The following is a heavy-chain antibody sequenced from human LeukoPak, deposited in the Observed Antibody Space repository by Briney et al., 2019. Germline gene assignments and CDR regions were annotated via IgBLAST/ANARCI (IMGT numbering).Heavy chain of an antibody. CDR2: INPNSGGT. CDR1: GYIFTDYY. V-gene: IGHV1-2*02. D-gene: IGHD1-26*01. CDR3: AREELSSGSYSEALDY. Sequence: GASVKVSCKASGYIFTDYYMHWVRQAPGQGLEWMGWINPNSGGTNSAQKFQGRVTMTRDTSISTAYMELSRLRSDDTAVYYCAREELSSGSYSEALDYWGQGTLVTVSS. J-gene: IGHJ4*02.